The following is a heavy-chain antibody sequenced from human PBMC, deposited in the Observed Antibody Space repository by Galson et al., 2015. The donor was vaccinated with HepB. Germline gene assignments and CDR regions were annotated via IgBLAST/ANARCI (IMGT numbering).Heavy chain of an antibody. CDR1: GFAFNNFA. Sequence: SLRLSCAASGFAFNNFAMTWVRQAPGKGLEWVSTISSTGAVAFYADSVQGQFTISRDNSKNTVFLQMDRLRADDTATYYCAKDLFDWNYAQIVYYYYYMDVWAKGPRSPFP. V-gene: IGHV3-23*01. CDR3: AKDLFDWNYAQIVYYYYYMDV. CDR2: ISSTGAVA. D-gene: IGHD1-7*01. J-gene: IGHJ6*03.